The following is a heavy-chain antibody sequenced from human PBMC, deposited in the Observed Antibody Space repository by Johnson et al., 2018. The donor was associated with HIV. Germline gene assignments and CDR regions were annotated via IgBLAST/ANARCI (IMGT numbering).Heavy chain of an antibody. CDR2: ISSSGSTI. CDR1: GFTFSDYY. Sequence: QVQLVESGGGVVQPGRSLRLSCAASGFTFSDYYMSWIRQAPGKGLEWISYISSSGSTIYYADSVKGRVTISRDNSKNTLYLQMNSLRAEDTAVYYCGRSHTWNYLDAFDIWGQGTLVTVSS. J-gene: IGHJ3*02. D-gene: IGHD1-7*01. V-gene: IGHV3-11*04. CDR3: GRSHTWNYLDAFDI.